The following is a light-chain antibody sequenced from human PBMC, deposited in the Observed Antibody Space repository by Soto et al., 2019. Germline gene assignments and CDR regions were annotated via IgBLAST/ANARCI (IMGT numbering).Light chain of an antibody. CDR3: QVWYSSTDLYV. V-gene: IGLV3-21*02. J-gene: IGLJ1*01. CDR1: NIGASYD. Sequence: VLTQPPSVSGAPGQRVTISCAGSSSNIGASYDVHWYQQRPGQAPVLVVYDDSDRPSGIPERFSGSNSANTATLTISRVEAGDEADYYCQVWYSSTDLYVFGSGTKVTVL. CDR2: DDS.